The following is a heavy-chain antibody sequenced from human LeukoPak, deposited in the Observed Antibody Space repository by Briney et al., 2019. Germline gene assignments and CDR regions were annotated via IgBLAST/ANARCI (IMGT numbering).Heavy chain of an antibody. D-gene: IGHD3-9*01. V-gene: IGHV3-15*01. J-gene: IGHJ4*02. Sequence: GGSLRLSCAASGLTFSNDLLSWVRQAPGKGLEWVGLIKSKTGGGTTDYAEPVKDRLTISRDESKNTLYLQMNSLKTADTAVYYCTTHRTYYDILTGYYYDYWGQGTLVTVSS. CDR2: IKSKTGGGTT. CDR3: TTHRTYYDILTGYYYDY. CDR1: GLTFSNDL.